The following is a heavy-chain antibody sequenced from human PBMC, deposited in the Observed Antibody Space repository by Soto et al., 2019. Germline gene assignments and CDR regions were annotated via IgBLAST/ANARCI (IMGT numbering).Heavy chain of an antibody. CDR1: GYTFTSYG. V-gene: IGHV1-3*01. J-gene: IGHJ3*02. Sequence: ASVKVSCKASGYTFTSYGIHWVRQAPGQRLEWMGWINAANGDTKYSPKFQGRVTITRDTSASTAYMELSSLRSEDTAVYYCARDQGDSSGYYPPAFDIWGQGTMVTVSS. CDR2: INAANGDT. CDR3: ARDQGDSSGYYPPAFDI. D-gene: IGHD3-22*01.